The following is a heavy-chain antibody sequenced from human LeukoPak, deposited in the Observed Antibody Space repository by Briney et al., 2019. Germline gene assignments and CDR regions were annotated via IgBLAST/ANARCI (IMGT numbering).Heavy chain of an antibody. CDR1: GFTFGTYW. V-gene: IGHV3-66*01. D-gene: IGHD4-17*01. CDR3: AKVRPTRDNWFDP. Sequence: GGSLRLSCAASGFTFGTYWMSWVRQAPGKGLEWVSVIYSGGSTYYADSVKGRFTISRDNSKNTLYLQMNSLRAEDTAVYYCAKVRPTRDNWFDPWGQGTLVTVSS. CDR2: IYSGGST. J-gene: IGHJ5*02.